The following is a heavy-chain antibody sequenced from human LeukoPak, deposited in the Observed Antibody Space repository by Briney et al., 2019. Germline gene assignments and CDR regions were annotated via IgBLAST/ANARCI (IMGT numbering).Heavy chain of an antibody. CDR2: ISWSSGSM. V-gene: IGHV3-9*01. Sequence: PGGSLRLSCAGSGFTLNGYAMHWVRQVPGKGPEWVSGISWSSGSMGYADSVKGRFAISRDNAKNSLYLQMNSLRADDTALYYCAKDLHGSGRGIDHWGQGTLVTVSS. CDR1: GFTLNGYA. D-gene: IGHD6-19*01. J-gene: IGHJ5*02. CDR3: AKDLHGSGRGIDH.